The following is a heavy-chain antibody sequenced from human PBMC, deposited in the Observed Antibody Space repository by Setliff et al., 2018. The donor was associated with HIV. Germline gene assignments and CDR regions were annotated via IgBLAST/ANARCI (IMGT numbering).Heavy chain of an antibody. J-gene: IGHJ4*02. D-gene: IGHD3-3*01. CDR3: AHMRSNYDFWSGYPY. Sequence: SGPTLVNPTQTPTLTCTFSGFSLTTTGVGVGWIRQPPGKALEWLAVIYWNDDKSYSPSLKNRVTIAKDASKNQVVLTMTHMDPVDTATYYCAHMRSNYDFWSGYPYWGQGMLVTVSS. CDR1: GFSLTTTGVG. CDR2: IYWNDDK. V-gene: IGHV2-5*01.